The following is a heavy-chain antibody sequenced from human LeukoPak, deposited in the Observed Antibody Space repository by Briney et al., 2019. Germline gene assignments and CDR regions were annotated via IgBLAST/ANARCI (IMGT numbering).Heavy chain of an antibody. CDR3: AKVAPDCSSTSCHDY. CDR2: ISYDGSNK. CDR1: GFTFSSYG. Sequence: PGGSLRLSCAASGFTFSSYGMHWVRQAPGKGLEWVAVISYDGSNKYYADSVKGRFTISRDNSKNTPYLQMNSLRAEDTAVYYCAKVAPDCSSTSCHDYWGQGTLVTVSS. J-gene: IGHJ4*02. V-gene: IGHV3-30*18. D-gene: IGHD2-2*01.